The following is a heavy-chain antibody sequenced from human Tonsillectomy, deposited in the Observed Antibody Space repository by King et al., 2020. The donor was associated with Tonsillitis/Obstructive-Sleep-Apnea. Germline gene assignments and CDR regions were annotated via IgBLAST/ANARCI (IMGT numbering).Heavy chain of an antibody. Sequence: VQLVESGAEVKKPGASVKVSCKASGYTFTSYYMHWVRQAPGQGLELMGIINPSGGSTSYAQKFQGRVTMTSDTSTSTVYMELSSLRSEDTAVYYWARILREYSGYNAFDIWGQGTMVTVSS. CDR1: GYTFTSYY. V-gene: IGHV1-46*01. J-gene: IGHJ3*02. CDR2: INPSGGST. CDR3: ARILREYSGYNAFDI. D-gene: IGHD5-12*01.